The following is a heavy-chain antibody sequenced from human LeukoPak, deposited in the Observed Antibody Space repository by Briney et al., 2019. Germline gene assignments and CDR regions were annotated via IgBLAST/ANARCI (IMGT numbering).Heavy chain of an antibody. CDR3: TSDRVFYGLDV. Sequence: GGSLRLSCAASGFTFSSYWMHWVHQAPGKGLVWVSRIKGDGSETSYAGSVKGRFTISRDNAKNTLYLQMSSLRADDTAVYYCTSDRVFYGLDVWGQGTTVIVSS. CDR1: GFTFSSYW. V-gene: IGHV3-74*01. J-gene: IGHJ6*02. CDR2: IKGDGSET.